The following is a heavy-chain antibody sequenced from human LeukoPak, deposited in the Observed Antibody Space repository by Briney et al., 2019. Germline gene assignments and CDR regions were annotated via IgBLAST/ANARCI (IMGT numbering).Heavy chain of an antibody. V-gene: IGHV4-59*01. CDR3: ARGEYDSSDY. D-gene: IGHD3-22*01. CDR2: MYYSGST. J-gene: IGHJ4*02. Sequence: GSLRLSCAASGFTFSSYWMSWVRQAPGKGLEYIGYMYYSGSTYHNPSLKSRVTMSVDTSKNQFSLKLSSVTAADTAVYYCARGEYDSSDYWGQGTLVTVSS. CDR1: GFTFSSYW.